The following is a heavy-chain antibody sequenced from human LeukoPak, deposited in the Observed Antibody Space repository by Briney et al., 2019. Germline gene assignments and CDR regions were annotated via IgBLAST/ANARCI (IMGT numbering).Heavy chain of an antibody. CDR2: INPNSGGT. V-gene: IGHV1-2*02. CDR1: GYTLTDXX. J-gene: IGHJ4*02. Sequence: ASVKVSCKASGYTLTDXXXXXXXQAPGQGLKWVGWINPNSGGTNYAQKFQGRVTMTXDTSISTAYMELSRLRSDDTAIYYCANLPLNSGVDYWGQGTLVTVSS. D-gene: IGHD1-26*01. CDR3: ANLPLNSGVDY.